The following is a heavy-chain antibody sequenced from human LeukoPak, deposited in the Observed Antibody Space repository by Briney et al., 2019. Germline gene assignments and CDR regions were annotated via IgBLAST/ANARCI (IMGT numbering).Heavy chain of an antibody. CDR1: GYSFTSYW. Sequence: GESLKICCQGSGYSFTSYWISWVRQMPGKGLEGLVRLDPSDSYTNYSLSFQGLVTISADKSISSAYLQWSSLKASDHDMYYCARRWKVRYWSSTRWYDVFYLDYWGQGNLGNGSP. V-gene: IGHV5-10-1*01. CDR2: LDPSDSYT. D-gene: IGHD2-2*01. CDR3: ARRWKVRYWSSTRWYDVFYLDY. J-gene: IGHJ4*02.